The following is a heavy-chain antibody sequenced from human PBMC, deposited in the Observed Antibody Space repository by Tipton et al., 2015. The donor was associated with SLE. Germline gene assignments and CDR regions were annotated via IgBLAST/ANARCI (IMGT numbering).Heavy chain of an antibody. CDR1: GGSISSGGYS. CDR3: ARYGTYDGSRYFQH. CDR2: IYHSGST. Sequence: TLSLTCAVSGGSISSGGYSWSWIRQPPGKGLEWIGEIYHSGSTNYNPSLKSRVTISVDTSKNQFSLKLSSVTAADTAVYYCARYGTYDGSRYFQHWGQGTLVTV. D-gene: IGHD1-26*01. V-gene: IGHV4-30-2*02. J-gene: IGHJ1*01.